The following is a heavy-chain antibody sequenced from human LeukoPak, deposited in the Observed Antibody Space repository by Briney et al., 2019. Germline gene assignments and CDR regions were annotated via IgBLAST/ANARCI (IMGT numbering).Heavy chain of an antibody. Sequence: GCPRLSCAASGVTFSSSVMSAVRQTPRKRVEWGSAISGSGAGTYYADSMKGRFTISRDNSKKTLYLQMNSLRAEDTAVYYCAKDVDWLSAFDYWGQGTVVTVSS. J-gene: IGHJ4*02. D-gene: IGHD3-9*01. CDR3: AKDVDWLSAFDY. V-gene: IGHV3-23*01. CDR1: GVTFSSSV. CDR2: ISGSGAGT.